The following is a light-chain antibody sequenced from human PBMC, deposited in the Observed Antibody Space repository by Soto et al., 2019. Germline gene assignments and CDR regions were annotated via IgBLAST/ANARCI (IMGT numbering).Light chain of an antibody. CDR3: QQYENSPT. CDR1: QTVTSSH. V-gene: IGKV3-20*01. Sequence: EIVLTQSPGTLSLSPGERGTLSCRASQTVTSSHLAWYQQKPGQAPRLLIYAASSRATGIPDRFSGSGSGTDFTLTISRLKPEDFAVYYCQQYENSPTFGQGTKVEIK. CDR2: AAS. J-gene: IGKJ1*01.